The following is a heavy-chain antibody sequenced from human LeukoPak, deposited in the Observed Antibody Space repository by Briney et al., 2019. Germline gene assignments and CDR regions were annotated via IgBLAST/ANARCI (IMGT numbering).Heavy chain of an antibody. V-gene: IGHV3-23*01. Sequence: AGGSLRLSCAASGFTFSSYAMSWVRQAPGKGLEWVSAISGSGATTYYADSVKGRFTISRDNSKSTLYLQMNSLRAEDTAVYYCAKPSGFYLVPSDYWGQGTLVTVSS. CDR3: AKPSGFYLVPSDY. D-gene: IGHD3-22*01. CDR2: ISGSGATT. J-gene: IGHJ4*02. CDR1: GFTFSSYA.